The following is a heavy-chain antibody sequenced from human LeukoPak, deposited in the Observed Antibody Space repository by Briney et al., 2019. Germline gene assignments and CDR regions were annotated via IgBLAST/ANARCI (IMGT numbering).Heavy chain of an antibody. Sequence: GGSLRLSCAAFGFTFNNYWMNWVRQAPGKGLEWVSSISSSSSYIYYADSVKGRFTISRDNAKNSLYLQMNSLRAEDTAVYYCARDLVQQGDWFDPWGQGTLVTVSS. V-gene: IGHV3-21*01. D-gene: IGHD3-10*01. CDR3: ARDLVQQGDWFDP. J-gene: IGHJ5*02. CDR1: GFTFNNYW. CDR2: ISSSSSYI.